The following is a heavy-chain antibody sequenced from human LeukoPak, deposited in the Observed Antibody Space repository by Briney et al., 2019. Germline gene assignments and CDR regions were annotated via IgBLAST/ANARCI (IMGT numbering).Heavy chain of an antibody. V-gene: IGHV3-7*03. J-gene: IGHJ4*02. Sequence: GGSLRLSCAASGFTFSSYRMTWVRQAPGKGLEWVASIKQDGSEKNYVDSVKGRFTISRDNAKNSLYLQMNSLRAEDTAVYYCATPLDYYDRSDSHQGGDWGQGTLVTVSS. D-gene: IGHD3-22*01. CDR3: ATPLDYYDRSDSHQGGD. CDR2: IKQDGSEK. CDR1: GFTFSSYR.